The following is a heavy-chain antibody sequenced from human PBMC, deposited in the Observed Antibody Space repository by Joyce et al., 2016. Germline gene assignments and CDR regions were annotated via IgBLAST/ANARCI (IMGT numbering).Heavy chain of an antibody. CDR2: INEDGSKK. CDR3: AKHVI. J-gene: IGHJ3*02. CDR1: GFTFSVYW. V-gene: IGHV3-7*03. Sequence: EVQLVESGGGLVQPGGSLRLSGEASGFTFSVYWMTWVRQAPGKGLEWVAHINEDGSKKYYVDSVKGRFTISRDNTKNSLFLQMNSLRAEDTAVYFCAKHVIWGQGTMVTVSS.